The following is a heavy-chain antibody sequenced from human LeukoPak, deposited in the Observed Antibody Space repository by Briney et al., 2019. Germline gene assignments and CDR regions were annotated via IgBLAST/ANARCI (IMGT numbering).Heavy chain of an antibody. J-gene: IGHJ3*02. Sequence: SGTPSPTRPVPGGSIKNYYWSWIRQPPRKGLKWIWRIYTRGSTNYNPSLKSRVTMSVDTSKNQFSLKLSSVTAADTAVYYCARGRYCSADICSGGDAFDIWGQGTMVSVSS. CDR3: ARGRYCSADICSGGDAFDI. D-gene: IGHD2-15*01. CDR1: GGSIKNYY. CDR2: IYTRGST. V-gene: IGHV4-4*07.